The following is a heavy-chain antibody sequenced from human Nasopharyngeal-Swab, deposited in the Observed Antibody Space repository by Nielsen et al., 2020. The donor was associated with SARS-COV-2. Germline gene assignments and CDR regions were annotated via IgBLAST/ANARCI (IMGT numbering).Heavy chain of an antibody. V-gene: IGHV3-64D*06. CDR3: VKDLRGKYAFDI. D-gene: IGHD3-16*01. CDR1: GFTFSIYA. J-gene: IGHJ3*02. CDR2: INDYEDRL. Sequence: GGSLRLSCSASGFTFSIYAMHWVRQAPGKGLEYVSTINDYEDRLYYADSVKGRFTISRDNSKNTVYLQMSSLRADDTAVYWCVKDLRGKYAFDIWGQGTMVTVSS.